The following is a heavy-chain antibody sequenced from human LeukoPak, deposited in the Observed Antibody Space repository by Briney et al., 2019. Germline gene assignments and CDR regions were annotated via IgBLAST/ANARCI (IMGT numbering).Heavy chain of an antibody. Sequence: PGGSLRLSCAASGFTFSSYGMNWVRQAPGQGLDWVSAISGSGGSTYYADSVRGRFTISRDNSKNTLYLQMNSLRAEGTAVYNGAKSAARYYDILPGYYEPKNFDYWGQGTLVTVSS. J-gene: IGHJ4*02. V-gene: IGHV3-23*01. CDR3: AKSAARYYDILPGYYEPKNFDY. D-gene: IGHD3-9*01. CDR2: ISGSGGST. CDR1: GFTFSSYG.